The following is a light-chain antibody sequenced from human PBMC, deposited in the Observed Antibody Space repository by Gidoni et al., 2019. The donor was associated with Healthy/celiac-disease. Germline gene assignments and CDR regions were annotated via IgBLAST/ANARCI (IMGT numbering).Light chain of an antibody. V-gene: IGKV1-39*01. J-gene: IGKJ1*01. CDR3: QQSYSTPWT. CDR1: QSIRSY. Sequence: DIQMTQSPSSLSASVGDRVTLTCRASQSIRSYLNWYQQKPGKAPKLLIYAASSMQSGVPSRFSGSGSGTDFTLTISSLQPEDFAIYYCQQSYSTPWTFGQGTKVEIK. CDR2: AAS.